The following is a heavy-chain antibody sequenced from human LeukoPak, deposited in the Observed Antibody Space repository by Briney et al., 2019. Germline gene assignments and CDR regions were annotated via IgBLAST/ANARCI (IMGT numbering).Heavy chain of an antibody. CDR2: IFYSGST. CDR3: ARRRIVAMIDY. J-gene: IGHJ4*02. Sequence: SETLSLTCTVSGDSISTISYYWGWIRQPPGKGLEWIGSIFYSGSTYYNPSLKSRVTISVDTSKNQFSLKLSSVTAADTAVYYCARRRIVAMIDYWGQGTLVTVSS. D-gene: IGHD5-12*01. CDR1: GDSISTISYY. V-gene: IGHV4-39*01.